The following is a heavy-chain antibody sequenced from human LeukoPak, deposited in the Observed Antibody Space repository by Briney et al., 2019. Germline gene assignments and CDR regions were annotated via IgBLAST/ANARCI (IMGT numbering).Heavy chain of an antibody. Sequence: GGSLRLSCAASGFTFNNYWMTWVRQAPGKGLEWVANIKPDGSGKYYVDSVKGRFTISRDNAQKSLFLQMNSLRAEDTAIYYCAREFSVIGNFDYWGQGTLVAVSS. CDR1: GFTFNNYW. CDR3: AREFSVIGNFDY. J-gene: IGHJ4*02. V-gene: IGHV3-7*01. CDR2: IKPDGSGK. D-gene: IGHD3-22*01.